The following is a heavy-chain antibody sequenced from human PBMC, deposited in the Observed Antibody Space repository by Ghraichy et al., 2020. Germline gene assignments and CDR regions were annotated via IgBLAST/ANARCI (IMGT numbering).Heavy chain of an antibody. V-gene: IGHV1-46*01. J-gene: IGHJ4*02. D-gene: IGHD4-17*01. CDR3: ARGLGQEVTTVTTGLF. Sequence: ASVKVSCKASGYTFTSYYMHWVRQAPGQGLEWMGIINPSGGSTSYAQKFQGRVTMTRDTSTSTVYMELSSLRSEDTAVYYCARGLGQEVTTVTTGLFWGQGTLVTVSS. CDR1: GYTFTSYY. CDR2: INPSGGST.